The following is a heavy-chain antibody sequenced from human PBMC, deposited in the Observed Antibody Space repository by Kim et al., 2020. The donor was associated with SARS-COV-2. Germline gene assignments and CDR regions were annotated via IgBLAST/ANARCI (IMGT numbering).Heavy chain of an antibody. CDR1: GGTFSSYA. CDR2: IIPIFGTA. Sequence: SVKVSCKASGGTFSSYAISWVRQAPGQGLEWMGGIIPIFGTANYAQKFQGRVTITADESTSTAYMELSSLRSEDTAVYYCASYIVVVPVDYYYYGMYVWGQGTTVTVSS. V-gene: IGHV1-69*13. D-gene: IGHD2-2*01. J-gene: IGHJ6*02. CDR3: ASYIVVVPVDYYYYGMYV.